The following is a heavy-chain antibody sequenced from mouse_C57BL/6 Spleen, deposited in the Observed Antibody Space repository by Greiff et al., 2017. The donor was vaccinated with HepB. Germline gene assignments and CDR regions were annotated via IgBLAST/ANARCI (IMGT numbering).Heavy chain of an antibody. Sequence: EVKLQESGPGLVKPSQSLSLTCSVTGYSITSGYYWNWIRQFPGNKLEWMGYISYDGSNNYNPSLKNRISITRDTSKNQFFLKLNSVTTEDTATYYCAVITTVVGYFDVWGTGTTVTVSS. J-gene: IGHJ1*03. CDR2: ISYDGSN. D-gene: IGHD1-1*01. CDR3: AVITTVVGYFDV. V-gene: IGHV3-6*01. CDR1: GYSITSGYY.